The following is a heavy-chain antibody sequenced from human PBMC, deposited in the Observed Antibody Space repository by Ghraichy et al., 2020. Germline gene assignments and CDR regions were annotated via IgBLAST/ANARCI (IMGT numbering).Heavy chain of an antibody. D-gene: IGHD2-2*01. CDR2: ISHDGNYQ. CDR1: GFTFNAFG. V-gene: IGHV3-30*18. J-gene: IGHJ4*02. CDR3: AKFTRIIVVVPAAPGYFDS. Sequence: GGSLRLSCAASGFTFNAFGMHWVRQAPGKGLEWLAVISHDGNYQYYTDSVKGRFTISRDNSKKTLYLQMSSLRSEDTAVYYCAKFTRIIVVVPAAPGYFDSWGQGTLVTVPP.